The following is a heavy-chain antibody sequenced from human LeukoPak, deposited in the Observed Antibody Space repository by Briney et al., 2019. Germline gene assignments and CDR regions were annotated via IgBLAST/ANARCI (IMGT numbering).Heavy chain of an antibody. V-gene: IGHV4-61*05. CDR2: IYYSGST. D-gene: IGHD6-6*01. CDR3: ARGRPDPIFSRVLAARRRGGAGRFDY. J-gene: IGHJ4*02. Sequence: SETLSLTCTVSGGSISSSSYYWGWIRQPPGKGLEWIGYIYYSGSTNYNPSLKSRVTISVDTSKNQLSLRLSSVTAADTAVYYCARGRPDPIFSRVLAARRRGGAGRFDYWGQGTLVTVSS. CDR1: GGSISSSSYY.